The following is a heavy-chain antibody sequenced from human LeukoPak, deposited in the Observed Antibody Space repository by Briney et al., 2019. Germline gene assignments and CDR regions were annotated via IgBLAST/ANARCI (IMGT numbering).Heavy chain of an antibody. CDR2: IYTSGST. CDR3: AREFLTESGSYYVDY. J-gene: IGHJ4*02. V-gene: IGHV4-61*02. D-gene: IGHD1-26*01. Sequence: PSETLSLTCTVSGGSISSSSYYWSWIRQPAGKGLEWIGRIYTSGSTNYNPSLKSRVTMSVDTSKNQFSLKLSSVTAAVTAVYYCAREFLTESGSYYVDYWGQGTLVTVSS. CDR1: GGSISSSSYY.